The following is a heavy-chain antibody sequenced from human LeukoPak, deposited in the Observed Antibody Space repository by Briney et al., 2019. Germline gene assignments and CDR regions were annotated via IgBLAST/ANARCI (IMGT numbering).Heavy chain of an antibody. CDR3: ARWGLNDYVWGSYRYGDYFDY. CDR2: INHSGST. D-gene: IGHD3-16*02. V-gene: IGHV4-34*01. J-gene: IGHJ4*02. CDR1: GGSFSGYY. Sequence: SETLSLTCAVYGGSFSGYYWSWIRQPPGKGLEWIGEINHSGSTNYNPSLKSRVTISVDTSKNQFSLKLSSVTAADTAVYYCARWGLNDYVWGSYRYGDYFDYWGQGTLVTVSS.